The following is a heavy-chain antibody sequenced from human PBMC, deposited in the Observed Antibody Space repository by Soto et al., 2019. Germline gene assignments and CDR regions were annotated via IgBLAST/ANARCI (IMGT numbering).Heavy chain of an antibody. CDR2: ISGSGGST. CDR3: VKVRNCSGGSCPKDAFDI. Sequence: EVQLLESGGGLVQPGGSLRLSCAASGFTFSSYAMSWVRQAPGKGLEWVSAISGSGGSTYYADSVKGRFTISRDSPKNTLYLQMNSLRAEDTAVYYCVKVRNCSGGSCPKDAFDIWGQGTMVTVSS. CDR1: GFTFSSYA. J-gene: IGHJ3*02. D-gene: IGHD2-15*01. V-gene: IGHV3-23*01.